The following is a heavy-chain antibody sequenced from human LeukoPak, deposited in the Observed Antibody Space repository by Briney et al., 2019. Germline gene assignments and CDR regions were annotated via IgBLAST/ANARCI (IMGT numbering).Heavy chain of an antibody. V-gene: IGHV3-23*01. J-gene: IGHJ4*02. D-gene: IGHD6-19*01. CDR3: AKVSAVAGTGALDYFDY. CDR1: GFTFSSYA. CDR2: ISGSGGST. Sequence: GGSLRLSCAASGFTFSSYAMSWVRQAPGKGLEWVSAISGSGGSTYYADSVKGRFTISRDNSKNTLYLQMNSLRAGDTAVYYCAKVSAVAGTGALDYFDYWGQGTLVTVSS.